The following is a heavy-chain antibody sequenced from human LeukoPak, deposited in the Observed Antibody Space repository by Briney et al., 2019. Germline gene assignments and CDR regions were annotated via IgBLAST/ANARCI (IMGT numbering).Heavy chain of an antibody. V-gene: IGHV3-30*03. J-gene: IGHJ4*02. D-gene: IGHD4-17*01. Sequence: GGSPRLSCAASGFTFSTYGMHWVRQAPGKGLEWVAIISYDGSSKYYADSVKGRFTISRDNSKNTLYLQMNSLRAEDTAVYSCARQLQRGHGDSPVGYWGQGTLVTVSS. CDR1: GFTFSTYG. CDR2: ISYDGSSK. CDR3: ARQLQRGHGDSPVGY.